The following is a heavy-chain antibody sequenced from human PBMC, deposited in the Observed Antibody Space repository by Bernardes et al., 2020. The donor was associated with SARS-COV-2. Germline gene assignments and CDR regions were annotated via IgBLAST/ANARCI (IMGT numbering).Heavy chain of an antibody. CDR1: GFTFSSYW. V-gene: IGHV3-74*01. CDR2: INSDGSST. CDR3: AVLGIAVAGKGNWFDP. Sequence: GGSLRLSCAASGFTFSSYWMHWVRQAPGKGLVWVSRINSDGSSTSYADSVKGRFTISRDNAKNTLYLQMNSLRAEDTAVYYCAVLGIAVAGKGNWFDPWGQGTLVTVSS. J-gene: IGHJ5*02. D-gene: IGHD6-19*01.